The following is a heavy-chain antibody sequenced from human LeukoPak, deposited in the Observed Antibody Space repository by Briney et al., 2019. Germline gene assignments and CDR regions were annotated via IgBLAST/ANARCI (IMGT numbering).Heavy chain of an antibody. J-gene: IGHJ5*02. CDR2: INPNSGGT. Sequence: GASVKVSCKASGYTFTGYYMHWVRQAPGQGLEWMGWINPNSGGTNYAQEFQGRVTMTRDTSISTAYMELSRLRSDDTAVYYCARDYCSGGSCYSESFRFDPWGQGTLVTVSS. CDR3: ARDYCSGGSCYSESFRFDP. CDR1: GYTFTGYY. D-gene: IGHD2-15*01. V-gene: IGHV1-2*02.